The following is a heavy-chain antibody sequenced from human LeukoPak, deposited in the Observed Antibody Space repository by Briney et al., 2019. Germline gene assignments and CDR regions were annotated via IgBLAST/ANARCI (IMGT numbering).Heavy chain of an antibody. CDR3: AKDPRVFIAVAGTYYYYGMDV. V-gene: IGHV3-21*04. D-gene: IGHD6-19*01. J-gene: IGHJ6*02. Sequence: GRSLRLSCAASGFTFSSYAMHWVRQAPGKGLEWVSSISSSSSYIYYADSVKGRFTISRDNAKNSLYLQMNSLRAEDTAVYYCAKDPRVFIAVAGTYYYYGMDVWGQGTTVTVSS. CDR1: GFTFSSYA. CDR2: ISSSSSYI.